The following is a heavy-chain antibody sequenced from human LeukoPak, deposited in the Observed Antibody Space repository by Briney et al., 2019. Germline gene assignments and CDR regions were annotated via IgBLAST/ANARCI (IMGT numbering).Heavy chain of an antibody. CDR2: ISSSGSTI. CDR1: GFTFSDYY. J-gene: IGHJ6*02. V-gene: IGHV3-11*01. D-gene: IGHD2-2*01. Sequence: GGSLRLSCAASGFTFSDYYMSWIRQAPGKGLEWVSYISSSGSTIYYADSVKGRFTISRDNAKNSLYLQMNSLRAEDTAVYYCARDAGYCSSTSCPKYYYYYYGMDGWGQGTTVTVSS. CDR3: ARDAGYCSSTSCPKYYYYYYGMDG.